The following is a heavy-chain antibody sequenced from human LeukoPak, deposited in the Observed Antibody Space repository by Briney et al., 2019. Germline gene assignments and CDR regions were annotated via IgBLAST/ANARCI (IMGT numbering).Heavy chain of an antibody. CDR3: AKDVGLGELLSYYYMDV. CDR1: GFTFDDYA. D-gene: IGHD3-10*01. CDR2: ISWNSGSI. J-gene: IGHJ6*03. Sequence: QPGGSLRLSCAASGFTFDDYAMHWVRQAPGKGLEWVSGISWNSGSIGYADSVKGRFTISRDNAKNSLYLQMNSLRAEDTALYYCAKDVGLGELLSYYYMDVWGKGTTVTISS. V-gene: IGHV3-9*01.